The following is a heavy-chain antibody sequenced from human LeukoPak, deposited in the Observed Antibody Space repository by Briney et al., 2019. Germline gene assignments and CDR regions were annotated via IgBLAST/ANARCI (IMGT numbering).Heavy chain of an antibody. D-gene: IGHD1-26*01. V-gene: IGHV3-30-3*01. CDR3: ARVGGRNYHPLDY. Sequence: GGSLRLSCAASAFTFSDHSMRWVRQAPGKGLEWVSSIAYDSSNTYYADSVKGRFTISRDNSKNTLYLQLSSLRIEDTAVYYCARVGGRNYHPLDYWGQGTLVTVSS. J-gene: IGHJ4*02. CDR1: AFTFSDHS. CDR2: IAYDSSNT.